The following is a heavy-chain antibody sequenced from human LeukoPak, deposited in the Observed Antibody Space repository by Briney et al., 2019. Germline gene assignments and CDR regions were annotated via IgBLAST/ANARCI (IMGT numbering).Heavy chain of an antibody. D-gene: IGHD3-22*01. CDR3: ASLIYYYDSSGPDY. CDR1: GFTFSSYE. CDR2: ISSSSSTI. Sequence: PGGSLRLSCAASGFTFSSYEMNWVRQAPGKGLEWVSCISSSSSTIYYADSVKGRFTISRDNAKNSLYLQMNSLRAEDTAVYYCASLIYYYDSSGPDYWGQGTLVTASS. J-gene: IGHJ4*02. V-gene: IGHV3-48*03.